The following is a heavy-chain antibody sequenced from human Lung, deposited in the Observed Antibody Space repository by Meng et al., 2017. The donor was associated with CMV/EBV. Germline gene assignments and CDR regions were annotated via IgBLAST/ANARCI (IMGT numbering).Heavy chain of an antibody. J-gene: IGHJ4*02. Sequence: QAPRVQSGGEVKKPGASVKVSCKASGYTFTNYGITWVRQAPGQGLEWMGWINAYNGDTNYAQTLQGRVTMTTDTSTSTAYMELRSLRSDDTAVYYCARVEVGITSGDYWGQGTLVTVSS. CDR1: GYTFTNYG. CDR2: INAYNGDT. V-gene: IGHV1-18*01. D-gene: IGHD1-26*01. CDR3: ARVEVGITSGDY.